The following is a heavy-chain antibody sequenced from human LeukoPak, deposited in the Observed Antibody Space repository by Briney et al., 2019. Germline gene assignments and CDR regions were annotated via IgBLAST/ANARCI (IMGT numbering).Heavy chain of an antibody. V-gene: IGHV1-18*01. CDR2: ISAYNGHT. CDR3: ARGEYYYDSGLNYYFDY. D-gene: IGHD3-10*01. Sequence: GASVKVSCKASGYTFTSYGISWVRQAPGQGLEWMGWISAYNGHTNYAQKLQGRVTMTTDTSTSTAYMELRSLRSDDTAVYYCARGEYYYDSGLNYYFDYWGQGTLVTVSS. J-gene: IGHJ4*02. CDR1: GYTFTSYG.